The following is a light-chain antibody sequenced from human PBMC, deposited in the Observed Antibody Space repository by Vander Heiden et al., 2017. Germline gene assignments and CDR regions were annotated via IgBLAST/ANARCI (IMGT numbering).Light chain of an antibody. Sequence: QSALTQPPSASGSPGQSVTVSCTGTSSDVGGYKYLSWYQQHPGKAPKLMIYELTKRPSGVPDRFSGSKSGNTASLTVSGLQAEDEADYYCISYAGSNNLVFGGGTKLTVL. CDR1: SSDVGGYKY. V-gene: IGLV2-8*01. J-gene: IGLJ2*01. CDR3: ISYAGSNNLV. CDR2: ELT.